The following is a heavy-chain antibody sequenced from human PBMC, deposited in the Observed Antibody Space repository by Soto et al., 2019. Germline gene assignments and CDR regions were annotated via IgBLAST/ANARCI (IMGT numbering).Heavy chain of an antibody. CDR2: ISVYNGHL. CDR1: GYIFNSNG. Sequence: QAQLVRSGSEVKKPGASVKVTCKASGYIFNSNGISWVRQAPGQGLEWMGWISVYNGHLNLAQRVQDRVTMTTDSSTSTTYMELRSRRSDDTAVYYSATHSSDNSAYDHWGQGTLVTVSS. D-gene: IGHD3-22*01. V-gene: IGHV1-18*04. CDR3: ATHSSDNSAYDH. J-gene: IGHJ4*02.